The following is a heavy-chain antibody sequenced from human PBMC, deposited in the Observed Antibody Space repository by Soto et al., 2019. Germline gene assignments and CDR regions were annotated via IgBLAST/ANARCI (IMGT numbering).Heavy chain of an antibody. CDR1: GGSISSGGYY. D-gene: IGHD3-3*01. V-gene: IGHV4-31*03. J-gene: IGHJ3*02. Sequence: QVQLQESGPGLVKPSETLSLTCTVSGGSISSGGYYWSWIRQHPGEGLEWIGYIYYSGTTYHNPSLKSRVTLSVDTSKNQFSLRLSSVTAADTAVYYCAREESGKRGGYVFDKWGQGTMVTVSS. CDR2: IYYSGTT. CDR3: AREESGKRGGYVFDK.